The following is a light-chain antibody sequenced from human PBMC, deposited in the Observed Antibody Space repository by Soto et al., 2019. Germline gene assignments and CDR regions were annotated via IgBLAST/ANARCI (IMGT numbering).Light chain of an antibody. CDR1: ETIGRAY. CDR2: ATS. J-gene: IGKJ2*01. CDR3: HQYATSPFT. Sequence: IVLTQSPGTLSLSPGKRATVSCRASETIGRAYFAWYQHRPGRTPRLVLSATSNRAAGIPDRFGGSGSGADFTLTISGVEPEDFAVYYCHQYATSPFTFGQGTKLEI. V-gene: IGKV3-20*01.